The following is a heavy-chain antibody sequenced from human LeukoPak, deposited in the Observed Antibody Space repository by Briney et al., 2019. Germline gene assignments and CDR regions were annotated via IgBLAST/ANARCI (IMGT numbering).Heavy chain of an antibody. D-gene: IGHD2-2*01. J-gene: IGHJ6*02. Sequence: ASVKVSCKASGYTFTSYYMHWVRQAPGQGLEWMGIINPSGGSTSYAQKFQGRVTMTRDTSTSTVYMELSSLRSEDTAVYYCAREGADCSSTSCYHYYYHGMDVWGQGTTVTVSS. CDR3: AREGADCSSTSCYHYYYHGMDV. CDR1: GYTFTSYY. V-gene: IGHV1-46*01. CDR2: INPSGGST.